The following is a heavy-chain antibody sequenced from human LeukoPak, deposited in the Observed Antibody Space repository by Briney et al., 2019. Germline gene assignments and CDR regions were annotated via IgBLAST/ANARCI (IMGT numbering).Heavy chain of an antibody. V-gene: IGHV3-30*04. CDR1: GFTFSSYA. CDR3: AKERGIVGASFDY. J-gene: IGHJ4*02. D-gene: IGHD1-26*01. Sequence: ERSLRLSCAASGFTFSSYAMHWVRQAPGKGLEWVAVISYVGSNKYYADSVKGRFTISRDNSKNTLYLQMNSLRAEDTAVYYCAKERGIVGASFDYWGQGTLVTVSS. CDR2: ISYVGSNK.